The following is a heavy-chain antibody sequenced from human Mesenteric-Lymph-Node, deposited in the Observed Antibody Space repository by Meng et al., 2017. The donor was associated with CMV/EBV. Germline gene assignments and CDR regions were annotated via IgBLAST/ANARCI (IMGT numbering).Heavy chain of an antibody. J-gene: IGHJ6*02. D-gene: IGHD6-19*01. CDR1: GYTFTSYG. CDR3: ARLAQWLEGDYYYYYGMDV. V-gene: IGHV1-18*01. CDR2: ISAYNGNT. Sequence: ASVNVSCKASGYTFTSYGISWVRQAPGQGLEWMGWISAYNGNTNYAQKLQGRVTMTTDTSTSTAYMELRSLRSDDTAVYYCARLAQWLEGDYYYYYGMDVWGQGTTVTVSS.